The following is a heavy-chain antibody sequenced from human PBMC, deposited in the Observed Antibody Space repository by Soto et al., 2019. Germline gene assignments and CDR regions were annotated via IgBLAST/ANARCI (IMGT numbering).Heavy chain of an antibody. CDR1: GYSFTSYW. V-gene: IGHV5-10-1*03. Sequence: EVQLVQSGAEVKKPGESLRISCKGSGYSFTSYWISWVRQMPGKGLEWMGRIDPSDSYTNYSPSFQGHVTISADKSISTAYLQWSSLKASDTAMYYCARQPSGGADCSGGSCYSDYWGQGTLVTVSS. D-gene: IGHD2-15*01. CDR3: ARQPSGGADCSGGSCYSDY. CDR2: IDPSDSYT. J-gene: IGHJ4*02.